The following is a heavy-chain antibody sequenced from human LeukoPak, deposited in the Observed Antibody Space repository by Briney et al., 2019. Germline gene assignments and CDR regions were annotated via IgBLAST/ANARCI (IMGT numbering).Heavy chain of an antibody. CDR1: GCTCTRYG. CDR3: AILHSHDFWSGLDDY. J-gene: IGHJ4*02. V-gene: IGHV1-8*01. CDR2: MNPNSGNT. Sequence: ASVKVSCKASGCTCTRYGINWLRQATGQGLEWMGWMNPNSGNTGYAQKFQGRVTMTRNTSISTAYMELSSLRSEDTAVYYCAILHSHDFWSGLDDYWGQGTLVTVSS. D-gene: IGHD3-3*01.